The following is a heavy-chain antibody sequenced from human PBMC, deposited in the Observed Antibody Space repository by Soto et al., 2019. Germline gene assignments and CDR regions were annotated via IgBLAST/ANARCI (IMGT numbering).Heavy chain of an antibody. CDR2: ISGSGGST. CDR1: GFTFSSYA. Sequence: GGSLRLSCAASGFTFSSYAMSWVRQAPGKGLEWVSAISGSGGSTYYADSVKGRFTISRDNSKNTLYLQMNSLRAEDTAVYYCAKDQRRHDYGDQAQDYWGQGTLVTVSS. V-gene: IGHV3-23*01. D-gene: IGHD4-17*01. CDR3: AKDQRRHDYGDQAQDY. J-gene: IGHJ4*02.